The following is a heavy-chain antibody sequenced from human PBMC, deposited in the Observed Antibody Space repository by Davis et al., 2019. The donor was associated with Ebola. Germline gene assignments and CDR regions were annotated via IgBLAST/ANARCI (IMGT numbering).Heavy chain of an antibody. CDR3: ARRERWGQEDY. J-gene: IGHJ4*02. CDR1: GYTFTSYD. Sequence: AASVKVSCKASGYTFTSYDINWVRQATGQGLEWMGWMNPNSGNTGYAQKFQGRVTMARNTSINTAYMELSSLRSEDTAVYYCARRERWGQEDYWGQGTLVTVSS. CDR2: MNPNSGNT. V-gene: IGHV1-8*01. D-gene: IGHD1-26*01.